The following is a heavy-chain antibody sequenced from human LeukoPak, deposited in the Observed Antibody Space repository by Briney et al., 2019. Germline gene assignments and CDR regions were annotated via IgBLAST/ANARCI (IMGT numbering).Heavy chain of an antibody. J-gene: IGHJ4*02. Sequence: SETLSLTCTVSGGSISTYYWSWIRQPPGKGLEYIGYIYYSGSTNYNPSLKSRVTISVDTSKNQFSLRLSSVTAADTAVYYCARAGYSYGSYYFDYWGQGTLVTVSS. CDR3: ARAGYSYGSYYFDY. CDR2: IYYSGST. CDR1: GGSISTYY. V-gene: IGHV4-59*01. D-gene: IGHD5-18*01.